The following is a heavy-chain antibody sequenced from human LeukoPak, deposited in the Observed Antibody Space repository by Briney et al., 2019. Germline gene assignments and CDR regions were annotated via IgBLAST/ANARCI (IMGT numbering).Heavy chain of an antibody. CDR3: ASSTGVGVAAAGPEYFQH. Sequence: GESLKISCKGSGYSFTSYWIGWVRQMPGKGLEWMGIIYPGDSDTRYSPSFQGQVTISADKSISTAYLQWSSLKASDTAMYYCASSTGVGVAAAGPEYFQHWGQGTLVTVSS. CDR2: IYPGDSDT. D-gene: IGHD6-13*01. V-gene: IGHV5-51*01. J-gene: IGHJ1*01. CDR1: GYSFTSYW.